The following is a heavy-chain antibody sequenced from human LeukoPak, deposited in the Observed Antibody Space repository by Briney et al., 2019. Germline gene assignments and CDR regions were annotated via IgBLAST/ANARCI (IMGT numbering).Heavy chain of an antibody. V-gene: IGHV3-23*01. CDR1: GFTFSSYA. J-gene: IGHJ3*02. CDR2: LSGSGGST. D-gene: IGHD3-10*01. CDR3: AKGGVYYASGSPSDGFDI. Sequence: GGSLRLSCAASGFTFSSYAMTWVRQAPGKGLEWVSGLSGSGGSTYYADSVKGRFTISRDDSKNTLSLQMNSLRAEDTAVYYCAKGGVYYASGSPSDGFDIWGQGTMVTVSS.